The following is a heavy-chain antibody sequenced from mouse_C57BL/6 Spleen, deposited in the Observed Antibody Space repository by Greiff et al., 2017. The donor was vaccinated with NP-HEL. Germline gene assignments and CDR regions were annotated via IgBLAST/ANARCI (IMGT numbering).Heavy chain of an antibody. J-gene: IGHJ2*01. CDR2: IDPSDSYT. CDR3: ARKGSYYGTLDY. D-gene: IGHD1-1*01. Sequence: VQLQQPGAELVMPGASVKLSCKASGYTFTSYWMHWVKQRPGQGLEWIGEIDPSDSYTNYNQKFKGKSTLTVDKSSSTAYMQLSSLTSEDSAVYYCARKGSYYGTLDYWGQGTTLTVSS. CDR1: GYTFTSYW. V-gene: IGHV1-69*01.